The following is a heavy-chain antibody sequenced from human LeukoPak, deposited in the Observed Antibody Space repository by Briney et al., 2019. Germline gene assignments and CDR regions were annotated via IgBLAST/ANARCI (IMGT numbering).Heavy chain of an antibody. CDR1: GYTFTGYY. CDR3: ARDPYYGSGRRYGMDV. Sequence: ASVKVSCKASGYTFTGYYMHWVRQAPGQGLEWMGWINPNSGGTNYAQKFQGRVTMTRDTSISTAYMELSRLRSDDTAVYYCARDPYYGSGRRYGMDVWGQGTTVTVS. D-gene: IGHD3-10*01. CDR2: INPNSGGT. V-gene: IGHV1-2*02. J-gene: IGHJ6*02.